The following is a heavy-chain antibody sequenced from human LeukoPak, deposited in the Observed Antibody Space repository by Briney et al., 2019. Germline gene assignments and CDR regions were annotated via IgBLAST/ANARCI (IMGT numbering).Heavy chain of an antibody. CDR1: GFTFSSYS. CDR2: ISSSSSYI. CDR3: ARDFDYGSWSVDY. V-gene: IGHV3-21*01. J-gene: IGHJ4*02. Sequence: PGGSLRLSCAASGFTFSSYSMNWVRQAPGKGLEWVSSISSSSSYIYYADSVKGRFTISRDNAKNSLYLQMNSLRAEDTAVYYCARDFDYGSWSVDYWGQGTLVTVSS. D-gene: IGHD6-13*01.